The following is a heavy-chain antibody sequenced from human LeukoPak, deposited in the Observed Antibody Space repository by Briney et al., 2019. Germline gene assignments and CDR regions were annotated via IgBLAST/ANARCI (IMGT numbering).Heavy chain of an antibody. Sequence: GGSLRLSCEGSGFPFASYVMSWARQAPGKWLEWIAYINHDAEMIFYPDFVKGRFTISRDNAKKSLYLQMNALRYEDTAIYYCARDHDWAFDLWGQGTLVTVSS. J-gene: IGHJ4*02. V-gene: IGHV3-48*02. D-gene: IGHD3-9*01. CDR2: INHDAEMI. CDR1: GFPFASYV. CDR3: ARDHDWAFDL.